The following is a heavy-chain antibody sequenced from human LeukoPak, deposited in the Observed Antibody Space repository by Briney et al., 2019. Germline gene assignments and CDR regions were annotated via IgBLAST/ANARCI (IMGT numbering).Heavy chain of an antibody. V-gene: IGHV1-69*13. CDR3: AIYQQYSSGWYDY. Sequence: SVKVSCKASGGTFSSYAISWVRQAPGQGLEWMGGIIPIFGTANYAQKFQGRVTITADESTSTAHMELSSLRSEDTAVYYCAIYQQYSSGWYDYWGQGTLVTVSS. CDR1: GGTFSSYA. D-gene: IGHD6-19*01. J-gene: IGHJ4*02. CDR2: IIPIFGTA.